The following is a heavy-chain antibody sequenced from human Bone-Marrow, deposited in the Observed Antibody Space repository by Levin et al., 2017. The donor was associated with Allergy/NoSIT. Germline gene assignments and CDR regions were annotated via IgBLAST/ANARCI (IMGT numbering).Heavy chain of an antibody. CDR1: GFTFDDYA. D-gene: IGHD3-10*01. J-gene: IGHJ4*02. V-gene: IGHV3-9*01. CDR3: AKGQHYYGSETRGYYFDH. CDR2: VNWKSVEI. Sequence: AGGSLRLSCAASGFTFDDYAMHWVRQVPGKGLEWVSGVNWKSVEIGYADSVKGRFTISRDNAKNSLYLQMNSLRPDDTALYFCAKGQHYYGSETRGYYFDHWGQGILVTVSP.